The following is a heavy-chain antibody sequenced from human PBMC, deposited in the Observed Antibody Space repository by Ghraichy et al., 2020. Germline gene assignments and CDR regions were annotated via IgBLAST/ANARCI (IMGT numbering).Heavy chain of an antibody. CDR3: ARGLLPYYMDV. CDR1: GGSFSGYY. CDR2: INHSGST. V-gene: IGHV4-34*01. D-gene: IGHD2-15*01. J-gene: IGHJ6*03. Sequence: SETLSLTCAVYGGSFSGYYWSWIRQPPGKGLEWIGEINHSGSTNYNPSLKSRVTISVDTSKNQFSLKLSSVTAADTAVYYCARGLLPYYMDVWGKGTTVTVSS.